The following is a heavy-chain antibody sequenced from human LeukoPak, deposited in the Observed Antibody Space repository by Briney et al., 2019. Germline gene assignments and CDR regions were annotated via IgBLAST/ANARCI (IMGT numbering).Heavy chain of an antibody. Sequence: SETLSLTCTVSGGSISSYYWSWIRQPAGKGLEWIGRIYTSGSTNYNPSLKSRVTMSVDTSKNQFSLKLSSVTAADTAVYYCAKDHPRRIAAAGYYYYGMDVWGQGTTVTVSS. CDR3: AKDHPRRIAAAGYYYYGMDV. CDR2: IYTSGST. V-gene: IGHV4-4*07. CDR1: GGSISSYY. D-gene: IGHD6-13*01. J-gene: IGHJ6*02.